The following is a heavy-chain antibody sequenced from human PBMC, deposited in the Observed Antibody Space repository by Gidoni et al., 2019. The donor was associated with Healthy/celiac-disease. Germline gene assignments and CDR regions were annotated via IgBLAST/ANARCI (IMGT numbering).Heavy chain of an antibody. CDR2: INHSGST. J-gene: IGHJ4*02. V-gene: IGHV4-34*01. Sequence: QVQLQQWGAGLLKPSATLSLTCAVYGGSFSGYYWSWIRQPPGKGLEWIGEINHSGSTNYNPALKSRVTISVDTVKNQFSRKLSSVTAADTAVYYCAKVGGSAAGKYFDYWGQVTLVTVSS. D-gene: IGHD6-13*01. CDR1: GGSFSGYY. CDR3: AKVGGSAAGKYFDY.